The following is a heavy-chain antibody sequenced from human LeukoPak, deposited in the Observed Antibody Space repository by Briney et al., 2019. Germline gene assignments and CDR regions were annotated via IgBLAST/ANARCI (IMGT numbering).Heavy chain of an antibody. CDR2: ISGSGGST. D-gene: IGHD3-10*01. CDR1: GFTFSSYA. Sequence: QAGGSLRLSCAASGFTFSSYAMSWVRQAPGKGLEWVSAISGSGGSTYYADSVKGRFTISRDNSKNTLYLQMNSLRAEDTAVYYCAKSPTPYGSGSNNWFDPWGQGTLVTVSS. V-gene: IGHV3-23*01. J-gene: IGHJ5*02. CDR3: AKSPTPYGSGSNNWFDP.